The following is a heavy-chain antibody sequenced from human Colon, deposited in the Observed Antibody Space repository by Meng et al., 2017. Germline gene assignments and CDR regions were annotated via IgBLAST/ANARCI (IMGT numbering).Heavy chain of an antibody. CDR2: IYYSGST. CDR3: ARDRSMTTVTTYPFDY. CDR1: GGSISSSSYY. D-gene: IGHD4-17*01. V-gene: IGHV4-39*07. J-gene: IGHJ4*02. Sequence: GSLRLSCTVSGGSISSSSYYWGWIRQPPGTGLEWIGSIYYSGSTYYNPSLKSRVTISVDTSKNQFSLKLSSVTAADTAVYYCARDRSMTTVTTYPFDYWGQGTLVTVSS.